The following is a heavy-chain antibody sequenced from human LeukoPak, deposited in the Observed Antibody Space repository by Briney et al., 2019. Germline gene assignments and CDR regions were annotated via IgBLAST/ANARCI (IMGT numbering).Heavy chain of an antibody. J-gene: IGHJ6*02. D-gene: IGHD2-15*01. V-gene: IGHV3-23*01. CDR1: GFTFSSYD. CDR2: ISRSGGRT. CDR3: AKRGPGGSGYYAMDV. Sequence: GGSLRLSCAASGFTFSSYDMSWVRQTPGQGLEYVSLISRSGGRTFYGDSVKGRFTISRDNSKNTLYLQTGSLRAEDTAIYYCAKRGPGGSGYYAMDVWGQGTMVTVSS.